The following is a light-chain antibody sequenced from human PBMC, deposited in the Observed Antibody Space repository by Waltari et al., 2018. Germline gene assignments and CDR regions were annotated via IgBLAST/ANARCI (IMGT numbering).Light chain of an antibody. J-gene: IGLJ2*01. Sequence: NFMLTQPHSVSESPGKTVTISCTGSSGYIVSNSVQWYQQRPGRAPTVVIFEDNHRPSGVPDRFSGSIDSSSNSASLTISGLETEDEADYYCQSFDSSNIVFGGGTKLTVL. CDR2: EDN. V-gene: IGLV6-57*02. CDR3: QSFDSSNIV. CDR1: SGYIVSNS.